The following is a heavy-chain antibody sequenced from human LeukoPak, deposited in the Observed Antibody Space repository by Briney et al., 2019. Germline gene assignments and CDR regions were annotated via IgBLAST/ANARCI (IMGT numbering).Heavy chain of an antibody. Sequence: PSETLSLTCTVSGGSISSSSYYWGWIRQPPGKGLEWIGSIYYSGSTYYNPSLKSRVTISVDTSKNQFSLKLSSVTAADTAVYYCARQGMDWLHARGFDYWGQGTLVTVSS. CDR2: IYYSGST. D-gene: IGHD3/OR15-3a*01. V-gene: IGHV4-39*01. CDR1: GGSISSSSYY. J-gene: IGHJ4*02. CDR3: ARQGMDWLHARGFDY.